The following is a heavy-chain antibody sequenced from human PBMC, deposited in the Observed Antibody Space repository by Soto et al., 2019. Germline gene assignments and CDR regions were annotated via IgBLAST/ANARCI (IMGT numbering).Heavy chain of an antibody. V-gene: IGHV1-18*01. D-gene: IGHD6-19*01. J-gene: IGHJ4*02. CDR2: ISAYNGNT. CDR3: ARDRAIAVAGTHFDY. CDR1: GYTFTSDC. Sequence: ASVKVSCKASGYTFTSDCISCVRQAPGQGLEWMGWISAYNGNTNYAQKLQGRVTMTTDTSTSTAYMELRSLRSDDTAVYYCARDRAIAVAGTHFDYWGQGTLVTVSS.